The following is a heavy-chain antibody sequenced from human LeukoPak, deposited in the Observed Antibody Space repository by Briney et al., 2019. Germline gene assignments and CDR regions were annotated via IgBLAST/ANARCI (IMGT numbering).Heavy chain of an antibody. CDR2: ILYTGST. J-gene: IGHJ4*02. CDR3: ARDRANGVCAD. D-gene: IGHD2-8*01. V-gene: IGHV4-59*01. CDR1: GGSIGSYY. Sequence: PSETLSLTCTVSGGSIGSYYWSWIRQPPGKGLEWIGYILYTGSTNYNPSLKSRVTISVDTSKNQFSLKLSSVTAADTAVYYCARDRANGVCADWGQGTLVTVSS.